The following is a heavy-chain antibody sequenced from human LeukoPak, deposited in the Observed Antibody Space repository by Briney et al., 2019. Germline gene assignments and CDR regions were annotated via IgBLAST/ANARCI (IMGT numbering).Heavy chain of an antibody. CDR2: ISGSGGST. J-gene: IGHJ2*01. CDR3: AKSLSTVTTGGWYFDL. V-gene: IGHV3-23*01. Sequence: GGSLRLSCAASGFTVSSYAMSWVRQAPGKGLEWVSAISGSGGSTYYADSVKGRFTISRDNSKNTLYLQMNSLRAEDTAVYYCAKSLSTVTTGGWYFDLWGRGTLVTVSS. D-gene: IGHD4-17*01. CDR1: GFTVSSYA.